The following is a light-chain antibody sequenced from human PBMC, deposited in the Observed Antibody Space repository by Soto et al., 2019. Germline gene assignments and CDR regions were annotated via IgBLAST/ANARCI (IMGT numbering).Light chain of an antibody. Sequence: EIVMTQSPVTLSLSPGERATLSCRASQTISSNLAWYQQKPGQAPRLLIYGASTRATGIPARFSGSGSGTEYTLTISSLQSEDGAVYYCQQYNYWPPVTFGGGTRVEIK. V-gene: IGKV3-15*01. CDR3: QQYNYWPPVT. CDR1: QTISSN. J-gene: IGKJ4*01. CDR2: GAS.